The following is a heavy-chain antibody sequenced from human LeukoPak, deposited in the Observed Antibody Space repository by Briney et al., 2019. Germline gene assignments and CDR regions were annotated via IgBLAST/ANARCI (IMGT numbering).Heavy chain of an antibody. J-gene: IGHJ3*02. CDR1: GFTFSSYA. Sequence: GGSLRLSCAASGFTFSSYAMHWVRQAPGKGLEWVAVISYDGSNKYYADSVKGRFTISRDNSKNTLYLQMNSLRAEDTAVYYCAKQKGITMIVAQAAFDIWGQGTMVTVSS. CDR3: AKQKGITMIVAQAAFDI. V-gene: IGHV3-30-3*02. D-gene: IGHD3-22*01. CDR2: ISYDGSNK.